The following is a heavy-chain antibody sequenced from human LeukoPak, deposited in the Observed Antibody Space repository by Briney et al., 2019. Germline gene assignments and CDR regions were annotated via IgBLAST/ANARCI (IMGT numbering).Heavy chain of an antibody. V-gene: IGHV1-18*04. Sequence: ASVKVSCKASGYTFSNYGISWVRQAPGLGLEWMGWTSYNGNTNYAQKFQDRVAMTTDTSTTTAYMELRSLESDDTAVYYCARHSGSGGQALGYWCRGTLVTVSA. J-gene: IGHJ4*02. CDR1: GYTFSNYG. CDR2: TSYNGNT. CDR3: ARHSGSGGQALGY. D-gene: IGHD5-12*01.